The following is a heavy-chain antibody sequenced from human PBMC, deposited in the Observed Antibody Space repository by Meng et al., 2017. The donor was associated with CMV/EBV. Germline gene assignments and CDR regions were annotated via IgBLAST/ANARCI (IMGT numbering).Heavy chain of an antibody. CDR3: ATPWEVYSSSSGSYYGMDV. V-gene: IGHV1-46*03. J-gene: IGHJ6*02. Sequence: ASVKVSCKASGYTFTSYYMHWVRQAPGQGLEWMGIINPSGGSTSYPQKFQGRVTMTRDTSTSTVYMELSSLRSEDTAVYYCATPWEVYSSSSGSYYGMDVWGQGTTVTVSS. D-gene: IGHD6-6*01. CDR1: GYTFTSYY. CDR2: INPSGGST.